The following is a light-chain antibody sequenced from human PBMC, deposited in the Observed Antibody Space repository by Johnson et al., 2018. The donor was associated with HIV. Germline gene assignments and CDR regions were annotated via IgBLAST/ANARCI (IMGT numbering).Light chain of an antibody. CDR2: ENN. CDR1: SSNIGNNY. V-gene: IGLV1-51*02. CDR3: GTWDNSLSTGAV. Sequence: QSMLTQPPSVSAAPGQKVTISCSGSSSNIGNNYVSWYQQLPGTAPKLLIYENNKRPSGTPDRFAGSKSGTSATLGIAGLPVGDEADYYSGTWDNSLSTGAVFGTRTKVTVL. J-gene: IGLJ1*01.